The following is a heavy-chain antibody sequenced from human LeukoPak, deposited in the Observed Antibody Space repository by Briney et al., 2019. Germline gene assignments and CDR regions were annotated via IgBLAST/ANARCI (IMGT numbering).Heavy chain of an antibody. Sequence: SETLSLTCAVYGGSFSGYYWGWIRQPPGKGLEWIGSIYHSGSTYYNPSLKSRVTLSVDTSTNHFSLNIKSVTAADTATYYCARGRRIVVLPGRGYFDLWGRGTLVTVSS. D-gene: IGHD4/OR15-4a*01. CDR3: ARGRRIVVLPGRGYFDL. V-gene: IGHV4-38-2*01. J-gene: IGHJ2*01. CDR1: GGSFSGYY. CDR2: IYHSGST.